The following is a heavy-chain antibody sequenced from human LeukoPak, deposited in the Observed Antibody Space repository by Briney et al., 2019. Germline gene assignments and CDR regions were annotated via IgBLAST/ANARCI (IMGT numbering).Heavy chain of an antibody. CDR1: GYTFTSYG. V-gene: IGHV1-18*01. CDR3: ARVVVVGATPNVFDI. D-gene: IGHD1-26*01. CDR2: ISAYNGNT. J-gene: IGHJ3*02. Sequence: ASVKVSCKASGYTFTSYGISWVRQAPGQGLEWMGWISAYNGNTNYAQKLQGRVTMTTDTSTSTAYMELRSLRSDDTAVYYCARVVVVGATPNVFDIWGQGTMVTVSS.